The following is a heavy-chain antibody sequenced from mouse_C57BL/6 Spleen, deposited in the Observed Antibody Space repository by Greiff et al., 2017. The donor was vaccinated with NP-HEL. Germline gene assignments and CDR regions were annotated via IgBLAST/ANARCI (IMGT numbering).Heavy chain of an antibody. CDR2: IDPETGGT. J-gene: IGHJ2*01. V-gene: IGHV1-15*01. D-gene: IGHD1-1*02. CDR1: GYTFTDYE. CDR3: TRPGGSLDY. Sequence: QVQLQQSGAELVRPGASVTLSCKASGYTFTDYEMHWVKQTPVHGLEWIGAIDPETGGTAYNQKFKGKAILTADKSSSTAYMELRSLTSEDSAVYYCTRPGGSLDYWGQGTTLTVSS.